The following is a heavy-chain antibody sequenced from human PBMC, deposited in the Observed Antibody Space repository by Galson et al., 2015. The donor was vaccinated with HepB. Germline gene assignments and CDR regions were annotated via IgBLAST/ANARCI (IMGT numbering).Heavy chain of an antibody. CDR3: ATALGSGWEKAGDWYFDL. CDR2: IDPSDSYT. J-gene: IGHJ2*01. Sequence: QSGAEVKKPGESLRISCKGSGYSFTSYWISWVRQMPGKGLKWMGRIDPSDSYTNYSPSFQGHVTISADKSISTAYLQWSSLKASDTAMYYCATALGSGWEKAGDWYFDLWGRGTLITVSS. D-gene: IGHD6-19*01. V-gene: IGHV5-10-1*01. CDR1: GYSFTSYW.